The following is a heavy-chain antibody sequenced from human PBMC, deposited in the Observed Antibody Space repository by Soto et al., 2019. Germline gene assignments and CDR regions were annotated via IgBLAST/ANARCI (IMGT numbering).Heavy chain of an antibody. CDR3: AHRSRGDAYYFDH. J-gene: IGHJ4*02. V-gene: IGHV2-5*02. CDR1: GFSLSTRGVG. Sequence: QITLKESDPTLVRPTQTLTLTCSFSGFSLSTRGVGVGWIRQPPGKALEWLALIFWDDDKWYSPSLRSRLTITEDTSNNQVALTITNMDPEDTATDCCAHRSRGDAYYFDHWGQGTLGTVSS. D-gene: IGHD5-12*01. CDR2: IFWDDDK.